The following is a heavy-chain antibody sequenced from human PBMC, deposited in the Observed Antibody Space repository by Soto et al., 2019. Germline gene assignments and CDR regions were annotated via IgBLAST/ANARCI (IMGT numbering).Heavy chain of an antibody. CDR3: ARQSYCGGDCYTPRYYGLDV. CDR1: GCSIISSSYY. Sequence: SETLSLTCTVSGCSIISSSYYWGWIRQPPGKGLEWIGSIYYSGSSYYNSSLKSRGTLSVDTSKNQFSLKLSSVTAADTDVYYSARQSYCGGDCYTPRYYGLDVWGQGTTVTVSS. V-gene: IGHV4-39*01. J-gene: IGHJ6*02. D-gene: IGHD2-21*02. CDR2: IYYSGSS.